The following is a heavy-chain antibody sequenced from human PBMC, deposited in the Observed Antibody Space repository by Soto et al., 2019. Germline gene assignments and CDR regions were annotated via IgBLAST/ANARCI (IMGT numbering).Heavy chain of an antibody. CDR2: ISDSGHTI. V-gene: IGHV3-48*03. CDR1: GFTFSSYE. CDR3: VRIGAGGWDVPFDF. D-gene: IGHD6-19*01. J-gene: IGHJ4*02. Sequence: EVRLVESGGALVQPGGSLRLSCAASGFTFSSYEMTWVRQAPGRGLEWVSYISDSGHTIHYGDSVKGRFTISRDNAKNSLHLQMNSLTVEDTAVYYCVRIGAGGWDVPFDFWGQGTLVTVSS.